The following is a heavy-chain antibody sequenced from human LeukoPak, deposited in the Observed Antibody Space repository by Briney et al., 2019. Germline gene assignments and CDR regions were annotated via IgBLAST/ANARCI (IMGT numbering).Heavy chain of an antibody. CDR2: ISSSGSTI. Sequence: GGSLRLSCAASGFTFSSYEMNWVRQAPGKGLEWVSYISSSGSTIYYADSVKGRFTISRDNSKNTLYLQMNSLRAEDTAVYYCARDRGPYYMDVWGKGTTVTVSS. V-gene: IGHV3-48*03. CDR3: ARDRGPYYMDV. D-gene: IGHD3-10*01. CDR1: GFTFSSYE. J-gene: IGHJ6*03.